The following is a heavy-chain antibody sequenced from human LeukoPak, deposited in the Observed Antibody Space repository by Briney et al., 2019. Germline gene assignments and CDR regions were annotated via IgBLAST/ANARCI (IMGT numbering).Heavy chain of an antibody. J-gene: IGHJ4*02. CDR1: GGSISSYY. Sequence: SETLSLTCTVSGGSISSYYWSWIRQPPGKGLEWIGYISNSVNTRYNPSLKSRVHISVDTSKNQFSLKLSSVTAADTAVYYCARASSGWSRQGLEWGQGTLVTVSS. CDR3: ARASSGWSRQGLE. D-gene: IGHD6-19*01. CDR2: ISNSVNT. V-gene: IGHV4-59*12.